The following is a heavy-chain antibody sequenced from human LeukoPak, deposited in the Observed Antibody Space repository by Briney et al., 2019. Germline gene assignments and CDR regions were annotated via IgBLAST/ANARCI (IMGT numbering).Heavy chain of an antibody. CDR3: ARARRTVTPNAFDI. CDR1: GFTFSSYW. J-gene: IGHJ3*02. V-gene: IGHV3-7*01. D-gene: IGHD4-17*01. CDR2: IKQDGSEK. Sequence: GGSLRLSCAASGFTFSSYWMGWVRQAPGKGLEWAANIKQDGSEKYYVDSVKGRFTISRDNAKNSLYLQMNSLRAEDTAVYYCARARRTVTPNAFDIWGQGTMVTVSS.